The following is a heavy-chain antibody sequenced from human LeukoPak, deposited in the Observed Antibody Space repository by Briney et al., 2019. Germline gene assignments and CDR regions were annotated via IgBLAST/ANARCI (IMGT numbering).Heavy chain of an antibody. CDR1: GFTFSSYW. Sequence: GGSLRLPCAASGFTFSSYWMSWVRQAPGKGLEWVANIKQDGSEKYYVDSVKGRFTISRDNAKNSLYLQMNSLRAEDTAVYYCAREKYSSSRAYYFDYWGQGTLVTVSS. J-gene: IGHJ4*02. V-gene: IGHV3-7*01. CDR3: AREKYSSSRAYYFDY. CDR2: IKQDGSEK. D-gene: IGHD6-6*01.